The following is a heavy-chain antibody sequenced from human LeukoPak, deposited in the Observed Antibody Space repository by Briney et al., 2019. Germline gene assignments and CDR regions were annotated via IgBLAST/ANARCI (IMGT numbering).Heavy chain of an antibody. V-gene: IGHV3-48*03. Sequence: GGSLRLSCAASGFTFSSYEMNWVRQAPGKGLEWVSYISSSGSTIYYADSVKGRFTISRDNAKNSLYLRMNSLRAEDTAVHYCARGGGYDILTGYYYPHYFDYWGQGTLVTVSS. CDR3: ARGGGYDILTGYYYPHYFDY. CDR2: ISSSGSTI. J-gene: IGHJ4*02. D-gene: IGHD3-9*01. CDR1: GFTFSSYE.